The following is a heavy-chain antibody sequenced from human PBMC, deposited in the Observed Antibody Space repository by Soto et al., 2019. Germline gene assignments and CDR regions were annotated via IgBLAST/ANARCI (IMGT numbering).Heavy chain of an antibody. CDR1: GGSISRGGYY. CDR2: TYNRVST. CDR3: ARDPAP. V-gene: IGHV4-31*03. J-gene: IGHJ4*02. Sequence: QVQLQESGPGLVKPSETLSLTCTVSGGSISRGGYYWSWIRQNPGKGLEWIGYTYNRVSTYYNPSLKSRVTISVDTSKNQFSLKLTSVTVTGSAVYYCARDPAPWGQGTLVTVSS.